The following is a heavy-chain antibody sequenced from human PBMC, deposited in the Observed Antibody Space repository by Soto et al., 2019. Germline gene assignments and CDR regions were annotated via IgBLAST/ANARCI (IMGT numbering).Heavy chain of an antibody. CDR1: GGTFSSYA. Sequence: QVQLVQSGAEVKKPGSSVKVSCKAAGGTFSSYAISWVRQAPGQGLEWMGGIIPICGTANYAHKFQGRVTITADESRSTAYMELSRLRSEDTAGYFCEGSHNSGSPADAFDIWGQGTMVTVSS. CDR2: IIPICGTA. V-gene: IGHV1-69*01. CDR3: EGSHNSGSPADAFDI. D-gene: IGHD1-26*01. J-gene: IGHJ3*02.